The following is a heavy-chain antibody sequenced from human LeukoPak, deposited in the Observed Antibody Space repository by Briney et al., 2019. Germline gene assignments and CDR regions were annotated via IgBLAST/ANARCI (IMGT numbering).Heavy chain of an antibody. Sequence: GGSLRLSCAASGFTFSSYSMNWVRQAPGKGLEWVSSISSSSTSIYYTDSVKGRFTISRDNAKNSLYLQMNSLRAEDTAIYYCARDAGEVTHYSFDYWGQGTLVTVSS. V-gene: IGHV3-21*01. J-gene: IGHJ4*02. CDR3: ARDAGEVTHYSFDY. CDR1: GFTFSSYS. D-gene: IGHD2-21*02. CDR2: ISSSSTSI.